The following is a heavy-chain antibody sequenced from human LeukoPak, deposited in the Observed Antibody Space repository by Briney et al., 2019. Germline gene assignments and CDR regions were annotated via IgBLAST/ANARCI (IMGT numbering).Heavy chain of an antibody. D-gene: IGHD3-16*01. Sequence: GGSLRHSCGASGFTFSSYWMHWVRQAPGKGLVWVSRINNDGSSTSYADSVQGRFTISRDNAKNTLYLQMNSLRAEDTALYYCARVALGDYYYYYMDVWGKGTTVTVSS. J-gene: IGHJ6*03. CDR1: GFTFSSYW. V-gene: IGHV3-74*01. CDR3: ARVALGDYYYYYMDV. CDR2: INNDGSST.